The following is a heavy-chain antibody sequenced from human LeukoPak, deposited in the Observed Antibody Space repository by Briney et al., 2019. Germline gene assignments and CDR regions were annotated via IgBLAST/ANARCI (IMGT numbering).Heavy chain of an antibody. J-gene: IGHJ6*03. CDR1: GGTFSSYA. Sequence: SVKVTCKASGGTFSSYAISWVRQAPGQGLEWMGGIIPIFGTANYAQKFQGRVTITRNTSISTAYMELSSLRSEDTAVYYCARGHKQLVRPSDYYYYMDVWGKGTTVTVSS. CDR2: IIPIFGTA. D-gene: IGHD6-13*01. V-gene: IGHV1-69*05. CDR3: ARGHKQLVRPSDYYYYMDV.